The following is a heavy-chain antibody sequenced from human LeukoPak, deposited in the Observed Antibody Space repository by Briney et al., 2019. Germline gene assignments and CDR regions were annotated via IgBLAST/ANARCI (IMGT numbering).Heavy chain of an antibody. J-gene: IGHJ4*02. D-gene: IGHD6-19*01. CDR3: ARGGTLSSGWEPN. Sequence: PGGSLRLSCAASGFIFSSYGMHWVRQAPGKGLEWVAFIRYDGSNKYYADSVKGRFTISRDNSKNTLYLQMNSLRAEDTAVYYCARGGTLSSGWEPNWGQGTLVTVSS. CDR1: GFIFSSYG. CDR2: IRYDGSNK. V-gene: IGHV3-30*02.